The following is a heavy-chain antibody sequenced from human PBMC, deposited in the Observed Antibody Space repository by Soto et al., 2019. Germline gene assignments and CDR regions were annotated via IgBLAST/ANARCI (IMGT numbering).Heavy chain of an antibody. J-gene: IGHJ1*01. CDR2: IYYSGST. Sequence: QVQLQESGPGLVKPSQTLSLTCTVSGGSISSGDYYWSWIRQPPGKGLEWIWYIYYSGSTYYNPSLKSRVTISVDTSKNQFSLKLSSVTAADTAVYYCARGILYYDSSGYYQTEQEYFQHWGQGTLVTVSS. V-gene: IGHV4-30-4*01. CDR1: GGSISSGDYY. D-gene: IGHD3-22*01. CDR3: ARGILYYDSSGYYQTEQEYFQH.